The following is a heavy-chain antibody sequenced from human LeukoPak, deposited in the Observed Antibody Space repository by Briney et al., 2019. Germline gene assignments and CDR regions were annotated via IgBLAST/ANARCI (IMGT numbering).Heavy chain of an antibody. CDR3: ARGYIGAVVTGTPFDY. Sequence: GASVKVSCKASGGTFSSYAISWVRQAPGQGLEWMGGIIPIFGTANYAQKFQGRVTMTRNTSISTAYMELSSLRSEDTAVYYCARGYIGAVVTGTPFDYWGQGTLVTVSS. CDR1: GGTFSSYA. V-gene: IGHV1-69*05. D-gene: IGHD4-23*01. CDR2: IIPIFGTA. J-gene: IGHJ4*02.